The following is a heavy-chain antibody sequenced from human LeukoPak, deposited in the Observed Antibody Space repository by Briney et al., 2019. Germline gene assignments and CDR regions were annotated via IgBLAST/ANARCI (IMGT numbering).Heavy chain of an antibody. CDR1: GGSIRSSSYY. V-gene: IGHV3-23*01. CDR2: ILSSGDHT. D-gene: IGHD6-19*01. Sequence: ETLSLTCTVSGGSIRSSSYYWGWVRQPPGKGLEWVSAILSSGDHTYYPDSLKGRFTISRDNSKNTLYLQINSLRADDTAVYYCAKEASTEVAGYAEYFQHWGQGTLVTVSS. CDR3: AKEASTEVAGYAEYFQH. J-gene: IGHJ1*01.